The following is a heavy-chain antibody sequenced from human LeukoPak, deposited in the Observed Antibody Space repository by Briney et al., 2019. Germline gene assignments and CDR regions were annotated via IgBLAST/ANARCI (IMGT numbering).Heavy chain of an antibody. D-gene: IGHD3-3*01. CDR3: ARGGWTYYDFWSGYYKDAFDI. Sequence: PGGSLRLSCAASGFTFSSYSMNWVRQAPGKGLEWVSSISSSSSYIYYADSVKGRFTISRDNAKNSLYLQMNSLRAEDTAVYYCARGGWTYYDFWSGYYKDAFDIWGQGTMVTVSS. V-gene: IGHV3-21*01. J-gene: IGHJ3*02. CDR2: ISSSSSYI. CDR1: GFTFSSYS.